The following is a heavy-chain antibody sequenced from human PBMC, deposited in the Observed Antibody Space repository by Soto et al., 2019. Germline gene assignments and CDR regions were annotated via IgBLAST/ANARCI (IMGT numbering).Heavy chain of an antibody. V-gene: IGHV3-7*01. CDR3: VRGCRSAHCPYYFDC. J-gene: IGHJ4*02. CDR2: IRQDGRNN. D-gene: IGHD2-2*01. Sequence: EVQLVESGGNLVQPGGSLRLSCAASGFTFSSYCMSWVRRAPGKGLEWVATIRQDGRNNHYVDSVKGRFTISRDNAVNSLCLRTNGMSADDTAVYYCVRGCRSAHCPYYFDCWGQGSTVTVSS. CDR1: GFTFSSYC.